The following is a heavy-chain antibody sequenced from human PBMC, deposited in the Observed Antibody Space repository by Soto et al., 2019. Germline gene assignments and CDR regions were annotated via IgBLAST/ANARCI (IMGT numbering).Heavy chain of an antibody. CDR3: AISTYYYGMDV. CDR2: FDPEDGET. CDR1: GYTFTSYA. Sequence: ASVKVSCKASGYTFTSYAMHWVRQAPGQRLEWMGGFDPEDGETIYAQKFQGRVTMTEDTSTDTAYMELSSLRSEDTAVYYCAISTYYYGMDVWGQGTTVTVSS. V-gene: IGHV1-24*01. J-gene: IGHJ6*02.